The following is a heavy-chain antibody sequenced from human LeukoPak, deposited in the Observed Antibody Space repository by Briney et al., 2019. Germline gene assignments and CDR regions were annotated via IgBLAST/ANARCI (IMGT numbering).Heavy chain of an antibody. J-gene: IGHJ3*02. CDR1: GGSISSYY. Sequence: SETLSLTCTVSGGSISSYYWSWIRQPAGKGLEWIGRIYTSGSTNYNPSPKSRVTMSVDTSKNQFSLKLSSVTAADTAVYYCARADQTAAGLPDAFDIWGQGTMVTVSS. D-gene: IGHD6-13*01. V-gene: IGHV4-4*07. CDR2: IYTSGST. CDR3: ARADQTAAGLPDAFDI.